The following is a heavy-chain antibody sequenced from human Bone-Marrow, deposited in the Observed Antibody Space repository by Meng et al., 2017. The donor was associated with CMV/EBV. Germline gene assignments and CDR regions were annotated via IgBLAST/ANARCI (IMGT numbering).Heavy chain of an antibody. V-gene: IGHV4-59*01. Sequence: SETLSLTCTVSGGSINSYYWTWIRQPPGKGLEWIGYIYYSGSTNYNPSLKSRVTISVDVSKNQFSLKLSSVTAADTAVYYCAKFGAYNWCDPWGPGTRVTVSS. CDR1: GGSINSYY. D-gene: IGHD3-10*01. CDR2: IYYSGST. CDR3: AKFGAYNWCDP. J-gene: IGHJ5*02.